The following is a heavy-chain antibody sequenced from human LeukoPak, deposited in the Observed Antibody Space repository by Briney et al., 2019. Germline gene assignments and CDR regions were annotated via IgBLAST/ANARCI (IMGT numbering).Heavy chain of an antibody. CDR1: GFTFSSYE. V-gene: IGHV3-48*03. CDR2: ISNSGSTI. J-gene: IGHJ4*02. CDR3: ARILSTPFDY. D-gene: IGHD5/OR15-5a*01. Sequence: PGGSLRLSCAASGFTFSSYEMNWVRQAPGKGLEWVSYISNSGSTIYYADSVKGRFTISRDNVKNSLYLQMNSLRAEDTAVYYCARILSTPFDYWGQGILVTVSS.